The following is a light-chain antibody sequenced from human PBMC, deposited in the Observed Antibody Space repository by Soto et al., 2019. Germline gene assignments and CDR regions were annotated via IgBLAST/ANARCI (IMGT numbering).Light chain of an antibody. V-gene: IGLV2-8*01. J-gene: IGLJ2*01. Sequence: QSVLTQPPSASGSSGQSVTISCTGTSSDVGGYNYVSWYQQHPGKAPKFLIFEVSRRPSGVPDRFSGSKSGNTASLTVSGLQADDEADYYCSSYAGSNNPVIFGGGTKLTVL. CDR2: EVS. CDR1: SSDVGGYNY. CDR3: SSYAGSNNPVI.